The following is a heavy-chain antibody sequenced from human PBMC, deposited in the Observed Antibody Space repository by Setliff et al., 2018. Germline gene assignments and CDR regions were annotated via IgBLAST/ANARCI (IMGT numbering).Heavy chain of an antibody. CDR3: ARDLGHGGDSDY. CDR2: IYYSGTT. D-gene: IGHD2-21*02. V-gene: IGHV4-30-4*01. CDR1: GGSISSGDYY. Sequence: SETLSLTCAVSGGSISSGDYYWSWIRQPPGKGLEWIGYIYYSGTTYYNPSLKSRVTISVDTSKKTYLKLNSVTATDTAVYYCARDLGHGGDSDYWGQGILVTVSS. J-gene: IGHJ4*02.